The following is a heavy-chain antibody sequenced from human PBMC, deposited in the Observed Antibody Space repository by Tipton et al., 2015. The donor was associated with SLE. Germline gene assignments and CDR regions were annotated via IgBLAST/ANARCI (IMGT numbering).Heavy chain of an antibody. CDR3: ARHSSNADYMDV. Sequence: SLRLSCAASGFTFRSFGMHWVRQAPGKGLEWVAVIFYDGSDKYYADSVKGRFSVSRDNSKNTLYLQMNSLRAEDTAVYYCARHSSNADYMDVWGKGTTVTVSS. CDR1: GFTFRSFG. J-gene: IGHJ6*03. CDR2: IFYDGSDK. V-gene: IGHV3-33*01. D-gene: IGHD6-13*01.